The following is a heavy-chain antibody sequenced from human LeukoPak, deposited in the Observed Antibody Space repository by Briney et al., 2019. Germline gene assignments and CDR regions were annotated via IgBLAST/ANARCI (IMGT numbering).Heavy chain of an antibody. CDR2: INQDGSEK. V-gene: IGHV3-7*04. Sequence: GGSLRLSCAASGFTFSIYWMSWVRQPPGKGLEWVANINQDGSEKYYVDSVKGRFTISRDNAKNSLYLQMNSLRAEDTAVYYCARGMSTGEYWGQGTLVTISS. CDR3: ARGMSTGEY. D-gene: IGHD3-16*01. J-gene: IGHJ4*02. CDR1: GFTFSIYW.